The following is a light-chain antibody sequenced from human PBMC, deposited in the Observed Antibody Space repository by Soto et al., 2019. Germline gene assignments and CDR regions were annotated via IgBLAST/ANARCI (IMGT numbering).Light chain of an antibody. CDR2: GAS. CDR1: QSVSNN. CDR3: QQYNNWLMLS. J-gene: IGKJ4*01. V-gene: IGKV3-15*01. Sequence: EIVLTQSPGTLSLSPGERATLSCRASQSVSNNYLAWYQQKPGQTPRLLIYGASTRATGIPARFSGSGSGTEFTLTISSLQSEDFAIYYCQQYNNWLMLSFGGGTKVEIK.